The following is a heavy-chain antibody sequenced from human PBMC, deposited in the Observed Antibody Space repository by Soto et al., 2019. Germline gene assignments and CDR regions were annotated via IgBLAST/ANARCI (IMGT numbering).Heavy chain of an antibody. V-gene: IGHV4-61*03. J-gene: IGHJ6*02. Sequence: LSLTCIVSGDSVTSGSYYWTWLRQPPGKGLEWIGYISYTGRTKYNPSLQSRVTISVDTSKNDFSLNLSSVTAADTAVYFCAREWGLLPYYVMNVWGHGXAVTVSS. CDR2: ISYTGRT. CDR3: AREWGLLPYYVMNV. CDR1: GDSVTSGSYY. D-gene: IGHD7-27*01.